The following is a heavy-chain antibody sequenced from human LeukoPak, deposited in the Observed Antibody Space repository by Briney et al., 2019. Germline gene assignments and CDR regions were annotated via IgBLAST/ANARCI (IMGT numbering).Heavy chain of an antibody. CDR1: GGTISSYY. Sequence: PSETLSLTCTVSGGTISSYYWSWIRQPPGKGLEWVGYIYYSGSTNYNPSLKSRVTISVDTSKNQFSLKLSSVTAADTAVYYCARSVEGYCSGGSCYSYYYYMDGWGKGTTVTVSS. CDR2: IYYSGST. D-gene: IGHD2-15*01. CDR3: ARSVEGYCSGGSCYSYYYYMDG. J-gene: IGHJ6*03. V-gene: IGHV4-59*01.